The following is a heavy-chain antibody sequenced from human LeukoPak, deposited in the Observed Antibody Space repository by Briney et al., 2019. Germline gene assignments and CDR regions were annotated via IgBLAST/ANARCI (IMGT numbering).Heavy chain of an antibody. CDR1: GYTFTGYY. J-gene: IGHJ3*02. CDR2: INPSGGST. D-gene: IGHD3-9*01. CDR3: ARDTSLRYFDWTRADDAFDI. Sequence: ASVKVSCKASGYTFTGYYMHWVRQAPGQGLEWMGIINPSGGSTSYAQKFQGRVTMTRDTSTSTVYMELSSLRSEDTAVYYCARDTSLRYFDWTRADDAFDIWGQGTMVTVSS. V-gene: IGHV1-46*01.